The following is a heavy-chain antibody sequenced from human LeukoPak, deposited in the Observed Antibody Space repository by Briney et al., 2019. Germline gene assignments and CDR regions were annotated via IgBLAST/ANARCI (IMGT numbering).Heavy chain of an antibody. CDR3: ARGTSRTSPLSGYYRGYFDY. Sequence: GGSLRLSCAASGFTVNTNYMTWVRQAPGKGLEWVSITYAGGMTYYADSVKGRFTISRDNSKNVLYLQMNSLRAADTAVYYCARGTSRTSPLSGYYRGYFDYWGQGTLVAVSS. CDR2: TYAGGMT. CDR1: GFTVNTNY. J-gene: IGHJ4*02. D-gene: IGHD3-3*01. V-gene: IGHV3-66*02.